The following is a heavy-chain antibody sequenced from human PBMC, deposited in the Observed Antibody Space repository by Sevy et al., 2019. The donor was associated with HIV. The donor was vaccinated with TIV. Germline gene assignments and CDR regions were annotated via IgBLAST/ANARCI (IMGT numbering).Heavy chain of an antibody. CDR3: ARDLEFYDYGDYGPAFMPDY. Sequence: GGSLRPPLAGFGFTFRTFGMPWVPPAPGKGLGGVSVFWVGGSKKFFADPGKGRFTISRDIAKNTLHLQMNSLRAEDTAVYYCARDLEFYDYGDYGPAFMPDYWGQGTLVTVSS. CDR2: FWVGGSKK. CDR1: GFTFRTFG. D-gene: IGHD4-17*01. V-gene: IGHV3-33*01. J-gene: IGHJ4*02.